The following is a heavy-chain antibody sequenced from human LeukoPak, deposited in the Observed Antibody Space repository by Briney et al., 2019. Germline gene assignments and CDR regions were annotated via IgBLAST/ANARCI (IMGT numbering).Heavy chain of an antibody. V-gene: IGHV3-30-3*01. CDR1: GFTFSSYA. CDR2: ISYDGSNK. Sequence: PGGSLRLSCAASGFTFSSYAMHWVRQAPGKGLEWVAVISYDGSNKYYADSVKGRFTISRDNSKNTLYLQMNSLRAEDTAVYYCAREREYSSSSDFDYWGQGTLVTVSS. J-gene: IGHJ4*02. CDR3: AREREYSSSSDFDY. D-gene: IGHD6-6*01.